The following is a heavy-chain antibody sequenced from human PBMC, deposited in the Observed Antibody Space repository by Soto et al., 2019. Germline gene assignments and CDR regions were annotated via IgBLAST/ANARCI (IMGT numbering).Heavy chain of an antibody. J-gene: IGHJ6*02. Sequence: SGPTLVNPTQTLTLTCTFSGFSLSTSGMCVSWIRQPPGKALEWLALIDWDDDKYYSTSLKTRLTISKDTSKNQVVLTMTNMDPVDTATYYCARMGSDAISDYYGMDVWGQGTTVNVS. V-gene: IGHV2-70*01. CDR3: ARMGSDAISDYYGMDV. CDR1: GFSLSTSGMC. D-gene: IGHD2-8*01. CDR2: IDWDDDK.